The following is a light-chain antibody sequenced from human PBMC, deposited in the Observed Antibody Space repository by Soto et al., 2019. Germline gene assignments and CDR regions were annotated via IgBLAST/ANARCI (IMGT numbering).Light chain of an antibody. CDR1: SSDVGGYNY. J-gene: IGLJ2*01. V-gene: IGLV2-8*01. Sequence: QSALTQPPSASGSPGQSVTISCTGTSSDVGGYNYVSWYQHHPGKAPKLMLYEVNTRPSGVPDRFSGSKSGNTASLTVSGLQAEDEADYYCCSYAGNRIFVFGGGTKLTVL. CDR3: CSYAGNRIFV. CDR2: EVN.